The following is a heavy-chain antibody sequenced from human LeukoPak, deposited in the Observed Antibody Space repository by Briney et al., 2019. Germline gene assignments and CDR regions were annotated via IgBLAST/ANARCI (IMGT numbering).Heavy chain of an antibody. D-gene: IGHD3-10*01. CDR1: GGSFSGYY. CDR2: INHSGST. J-gene: IGHJ4*02. Sequence: SETLSLTCAVYGGSFSGYYWSWIRQPPGKGLEWIGEINHSGSTNYNPSLKSRVTISVDTSKNQFSLKLSSVTAADTAVYYCARAPVLLWLGGFDYWGQGTLVTVSS. CDR3: ARAPVLLWLGGFDY. V-gene: IGHV4-34*01.